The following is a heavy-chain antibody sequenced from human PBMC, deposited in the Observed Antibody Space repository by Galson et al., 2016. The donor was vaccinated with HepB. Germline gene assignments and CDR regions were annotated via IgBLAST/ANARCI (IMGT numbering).Heavy chain of an antibody. V-gene: IGHV4-38-2*01. CDR1: GYSLSSHYY. CDR3: ARVGTNGNPGWVDP. Sequence: SETLSLTCDVSGYSLSSHYYWAWIRQPPGKGLEWIGSIYHSGSTYYNPSLKSRVTMSADTSKNQFSLTLNSVTAADTAVYYCARVGTNGNPGWVDPWGQGTLVTVSS. D-gene: IGHD2-8*01. CDR2: IYHSGST. J-gene: IGHJ5*02.